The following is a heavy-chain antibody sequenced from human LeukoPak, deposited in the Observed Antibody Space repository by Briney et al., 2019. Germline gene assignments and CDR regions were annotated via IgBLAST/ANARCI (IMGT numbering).Heavy chain of an antibody. J-gene: IGHJ6*02. CDR2: IIPIFGTA. V-gene: IGHV1-69*13. D-gene: IGHD3-3*01. CDR3: ARLNYDFWSGHYGMDV. CDR1: GGTFSSYA. Sequence: ASVTVSCKASGGTFSSYAISWVRQAPGQGLEWMGGIIPIFGTANYAQKFQGRVTITADESTSTAYMELSSLRSEDTAVYYCARLNYDFWSGHYGMDVWGQGTTVTVSS.